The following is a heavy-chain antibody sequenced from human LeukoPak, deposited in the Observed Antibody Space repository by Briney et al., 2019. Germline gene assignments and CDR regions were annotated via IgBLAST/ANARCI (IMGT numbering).Heavy chain of an antibody. CDR1: GYILTTYG. V-gene: IGHV1-18*01. D-gene: IGHD6-13*01. CDR3: ARDQGLVAAAGVFYYYYYMDV. Sequence: PMASVKVSCKASGYILTTYGISWVRQAPGQGLEWMGWISAYNGDTDFAQHLQGRVSMTIDASTSTAYMELSSLRSEDTAVYYCARDQGLVAAAGVFYYYYYMDVWGKGTTVTISS. CDR2: ISAYNGDT. J-gene: IGHJ6*03.